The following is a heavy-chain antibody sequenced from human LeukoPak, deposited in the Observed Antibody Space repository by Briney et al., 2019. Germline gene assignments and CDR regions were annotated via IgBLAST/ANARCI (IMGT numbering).Heavy chain of an antibody. CDR2: ISWNSGSI. CDR1: GFTFDDYA. Sequence: PGGSLRLSCAASGFTFDDYAMHWVRQAPGKGLEWVSGISWNSGSIGYADSVKGRFTISRDNAKNSLYLQMNSLRAEDTALYYCAKDITEFSSYYMDVWGKGTTVTISS. CDR3: AKDITEFSSYYMDV. J-gene: IGHJ6*03. D-gene: IGHD3-3*01. V-gene: IGHV3-9*01.